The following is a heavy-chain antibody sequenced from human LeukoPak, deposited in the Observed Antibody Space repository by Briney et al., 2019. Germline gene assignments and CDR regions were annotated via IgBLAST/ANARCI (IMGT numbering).Heavy chain of an antibody. CDR3: ARDRERGYDFDY. Sequence: SETLSLXCTVSGGSSSSYYWSWIRQPAGKGLEWIGRIYTSGSTNYNPSLKSRVTMSVDTSKNQFSLKLSSVTAADTAVYYCARDRERGYDFDYWGQGTLVTVSS. V-gene: IGHV4-4*07. D-gene: IGHD5-12*01. CDR2: IYTSGST. J-gene: IGHJ4*02. CDR1: GGSSSSYY.